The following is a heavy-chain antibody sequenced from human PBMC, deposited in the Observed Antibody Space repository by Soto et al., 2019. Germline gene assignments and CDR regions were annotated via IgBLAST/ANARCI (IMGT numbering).Heavy chain of an antibody. CDR1: GFTFNSYS. CDR3: ARETFTYMRGFMRGRYYGLDV. V-gene: IGHV3-21*01. J-gene: IGHJ6*02. Sequence: EMQLVESGGGLVKPGGSLRLSCAASGFTFNSYSMNWVRQAPGKGLEWVSSISSSSDYIYYADSVEGRFTISRDNAKNSLFLQMNGLRDEDTAVYYCARETFTYMRGFMRGRYYGLDVWGQGTTVTVS. CDR2: ISSSSDYI. D-gene: IGHD3-10*01.